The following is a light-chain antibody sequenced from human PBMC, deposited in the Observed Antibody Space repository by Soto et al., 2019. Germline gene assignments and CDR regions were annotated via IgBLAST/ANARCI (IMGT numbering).Light chain of an antibody. CDR3: QVWDSSDDHLWM. J-gene: IGLJ3*02. CDR1: IIGSNS. V-gene: IGLV3-21*02. CDR2: DNN. Sequence: SYELTQPPSVSVAPRQTARITCGGNIIGSNSVHWYQQKPGQAPVLVVYDNNERPPGIPERISASKSGNTVTLTISGVEAGDEADYYCQVWDSSDDHLWMFGGGTKLTVL.